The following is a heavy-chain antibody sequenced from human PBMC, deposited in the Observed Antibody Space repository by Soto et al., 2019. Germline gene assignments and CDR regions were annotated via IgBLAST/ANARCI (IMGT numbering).Heavy chain of an antibody. V-gene: IGHV3-11*01. J-gene: IGHJ6*02. CDR2: ISGGGTSI. Sequence: PGGSLRLSCAASTFTFSDYYMSWIRQAPGKGLEWVSYISGGGTSIYDADSVKGRFSVSRDNAKTSLYLQMNSLRAEDTAVYYCAKLGSLGHPYYYGMDVWGPGTTVTVSS. D-gene: IGHD3-16*01. CDR1: TFTFSDYY. CDR3: AKLGSLGHPYYYGMDV.